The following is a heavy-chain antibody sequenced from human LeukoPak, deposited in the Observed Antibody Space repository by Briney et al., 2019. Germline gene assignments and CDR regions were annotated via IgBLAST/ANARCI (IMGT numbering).Heavy chain of an antibody. Sequence: QAGGSLRLSCAASGFTVSSNYMSWVRQAPGKGLEWVSVIYSGGSTYYADSVKGRFTISRDNSKNTLYLQMNSLRAEDTAVYYCARSHDYGDYLFDYWGQGTLVTVSS. J-gene: IGHJ4*02. CDR3: ARSHDYGDYLFDY. CDR1: GFTVSSNY. CDR2: IYSGGST. V-gene: IGHV3-66*01. D-gene: IGHD4-17*01.